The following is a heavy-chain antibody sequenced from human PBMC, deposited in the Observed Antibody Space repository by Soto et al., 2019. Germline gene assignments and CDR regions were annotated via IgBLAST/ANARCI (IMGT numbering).Heavy chain of an antibody. V-gene: IGHV4-34*01. J-gene: IGHJ4*02. CDR3: APLSDSGWYGGEGY. Sequence: SETLSLTCAVYGGSFSGYYWSWIRQPPGKGLEWIGEINHSGSTNYNPSLKSRVTISVDTSKNQFSLKLSSVTAADTAVYYCAPLSDSGWYGGEGYWGQGTLVTVSS. D-gene: IGHD6-19*01. CDR2: INHSGST. CDR1: GGSFSGYY.